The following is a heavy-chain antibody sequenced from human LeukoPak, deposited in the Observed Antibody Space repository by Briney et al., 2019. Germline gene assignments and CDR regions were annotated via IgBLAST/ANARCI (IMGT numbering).Heavy chain of an antibody. D-gene: IGHD1-26*01. CDR2: IYPSGSTT. CDR1: GFTFSSYG. Sequence: PGGSLRLSCAASGFTFSSYGMSWVRQAPGKGLEWVSTIYPSGSTTYYADSVKGRFTISRDNSKNTLYLQMSSLRVEGTAVYFCAKRGAQYFFDYWGQGTLVTVSS. V-gene: IGHV3-23*05. J-gene: IGHJ4*02. CDR3: AKRGAQYFFDY.